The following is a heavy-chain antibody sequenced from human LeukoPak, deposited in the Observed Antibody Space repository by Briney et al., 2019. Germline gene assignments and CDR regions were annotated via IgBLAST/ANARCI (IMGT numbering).Heavy chain of an antibody. CDR3: AKESPYGSGSRNYYFHY. Sequence: PGGSLRLSCAASGFTFSSNAMSWVRQAPGKGLEWASAISGSADRTYYADSVKGRFTISRDNSKNTLYLQMNSLRPEDTAIYYCAKESPYGSGSRNYYFHYWGQGTLVTVSS. CDR1: GFTFSSNA. V-gene: IGHV3-23*01. CDR2: ISGSADRT. J-gene: IGHJ4*02. D-gene: IGHD3-10*01.